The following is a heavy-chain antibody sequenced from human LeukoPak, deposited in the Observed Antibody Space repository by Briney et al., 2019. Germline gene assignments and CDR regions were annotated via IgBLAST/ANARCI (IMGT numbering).Heavy chain of an antibody. CDR2: IRSKANSYAT. CDR1: GFTFSGSA. Sequence: PGGSLKLSRAASGFTFSGSAMHWVRQAPGKGLEWVGRIRSKANSYATAYAASVKGRFTISRDDSKNTAYLQMNSLKTEDTAVYYCTRLSGSSSIDYWGQGTLVTVSS. D-gene: IGHD6-13*01. V-gene: IGHV3-73*01. J-gene: IGHJ4*02. CDR3: TRLSGSSSIDY.